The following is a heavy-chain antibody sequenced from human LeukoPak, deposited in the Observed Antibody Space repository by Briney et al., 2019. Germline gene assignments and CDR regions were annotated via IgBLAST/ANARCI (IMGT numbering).Heavy chain of an antibody. CDR2: IYYSGST. CDR3: ARDTDEQDYYGSGKRFDY. D-gene: IGHD3-10*01. CDR1: GGSISSSSYY. V-gene: IGHV4-39*01. Sequence: SETLSLTCTVSGGSISSSSYYWGWIRQPPGKGLEWIGSIYYSGSTYYNPSLKSRVTISVDTSKNQFSLKLSSVTAADTAVYYCARDTDEQDYYGSGKRFDYWGQGTLVTVSS. J-gene: IGHJ4*02.